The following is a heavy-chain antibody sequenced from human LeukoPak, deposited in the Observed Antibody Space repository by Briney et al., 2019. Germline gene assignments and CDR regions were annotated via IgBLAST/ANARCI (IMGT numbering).Heavy chain of an antibody. J-gene: IGHJ4*02. V-gene: IGHV4-30-2*01. CDR3: AGQIQLWSPFDY. Sequence: TLSLTCAVSGGSISSGGYSWSWIRQPPGKGLEWIGYIYHSGSTYYNPSLKSRVTISVDRSKNQFSLKLSSVTAADTAVYYCAGQIQLWSPFDYWGQGTLVTVSS. D-gene: IGHD5-18*01. CDR2: IYHSGST. CDR1: GGSISSGGYS.